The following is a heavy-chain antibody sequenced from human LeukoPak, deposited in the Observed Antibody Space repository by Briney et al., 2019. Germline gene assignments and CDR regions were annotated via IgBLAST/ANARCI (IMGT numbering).Heavy chain of an antibody. V-gene: IGHV4-59*01. D-gene: IGHD3-22*01. CDR3: ARWYYDSSGYRYFDY. Sequence: SETLSLTCTVSGDPISIYYWSWLRQPPGKGREWIGYIYYSGTTNYNPSLKSRVNISVDTSKNQFSLKLSSVTAADTAVYYCARWYYDSSGYRYFDYWGQGTLVTVSS. J-gene: IGHJ4*02. CDR1: GDPISIYY. CDR2: IYYSGTT.